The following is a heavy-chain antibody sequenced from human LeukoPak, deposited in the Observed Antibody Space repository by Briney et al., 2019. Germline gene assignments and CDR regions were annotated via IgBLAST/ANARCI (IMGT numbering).Heavy chain of an antibody. CDR3: ARGPVGDWLWYFDL. D-gene: IGHD1-26*01. CDR1: GGTFSIYA. J-gene: IGHJ2*01. V-gene: IGHV1-69*01. Sequence: SVTVSFTASGGTFSIYAISWVRQAPGQGLEWMGGIIPIFGTANYAQKFQGRVTITADESTSTAYMELSSLRSEDTAVYYCARGPVGDWLWYFDLWGRGTLVTVSS. CDR2: IIPIFGTA.